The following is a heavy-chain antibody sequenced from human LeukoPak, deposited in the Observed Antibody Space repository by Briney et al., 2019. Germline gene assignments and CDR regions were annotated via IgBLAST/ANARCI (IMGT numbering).Heavy chain of an antibody. V-gene: IGHV3-30*04. J-gene: IGHJ6*03. CDR1: GFTFSSYV. Sequence: PGGSLRLSCAASGFTFSSYVMHWVRQAPGKGLEWVAIISYDGSNEYYADSVKGRFTISRDNSKNTLYLQMNSLRAADTAVYYCARESWIQLWFPPNYYYYMDVWGKGTTVTISS. CDR2: ISYDGSNE. CDR3: ARESWIQLWFPPNYYYYMDV. D-gene: IGHD5-18*01.